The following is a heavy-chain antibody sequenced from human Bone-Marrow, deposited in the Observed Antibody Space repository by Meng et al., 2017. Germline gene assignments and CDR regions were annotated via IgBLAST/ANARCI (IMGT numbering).Heavy chain of an antibody. D-gene: IGHD2-8*02. J-gene: IGHJ5*02. Sequence: GLVLGAGGGLVQAGGSLRLYGAAYGFNFSSYAMSWVRQAPGKGLEWVSAISGSGGSTYYADSVKGRFTISRDNSKNTLYLQMNSLRAEDTAVYYCAKDTGLATTNWFDPWGQGTLVTVSS. CDR3: AKDTGLATTNWFDP. V-gene: IGHV3-23*01. CDR1: GFNFSSYA. CDR2: ISGSGGST.